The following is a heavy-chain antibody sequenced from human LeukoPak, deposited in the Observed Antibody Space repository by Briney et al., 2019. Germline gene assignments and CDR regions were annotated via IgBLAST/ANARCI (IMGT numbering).Heavy chain of an antibody. CDR2: ISGSGGTT. V-gene: IGHV3-23*01. Sequence: GGSLRLSCAASGFTFSNYAMNWVRQAPGKGLEWVSVISGSGGTTYYADSVKGRFTISRDNSKNTLYLQVNSLRAEDTALYYCARDLGYGEDAFDIWGQGTIVTVSS. D-gene: IGHD5-18*01. CDR1: GFTFSNYA. CDR3: ARDLGYGEDAFDI. J-gene: IGHJ3*02.